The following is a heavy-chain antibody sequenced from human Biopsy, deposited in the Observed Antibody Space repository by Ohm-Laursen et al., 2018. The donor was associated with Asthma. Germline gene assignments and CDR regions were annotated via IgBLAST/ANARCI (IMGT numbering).Heavy chain of an antibody. D-gene: IGHD2-2*01. CDR3: ARKAGSCISRTCYSLDF. CDR2: INSVFGTT. Sequence: SSVKVSCRPLGGTFNTYVIGWVRQAPGQGLEWMGGINSVFGTTTYPQKFQDRVTITADDSTSTVYMELSSLRSEDTAVYYCARKAGSCISRTCYSLDFWGQGTLVTVSS. CDR1: GGTFNTYV. V-gene: IGHV1-69*01. J-gene: IGHJ4*02.